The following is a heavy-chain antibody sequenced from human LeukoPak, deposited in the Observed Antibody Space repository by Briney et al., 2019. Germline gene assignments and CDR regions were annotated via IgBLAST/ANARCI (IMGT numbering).Heavy chain of an antibody. J-gene: IGHJ4*02. V-gene: IGHV1-18*01. Sequence: ASVKVSCKASGYTFTSYGISWVRQAPGQGLEWMGWISAYNGNTNYAQKLQGRVTMTTDTSTSTAYMELRSLRSDDTAVYYCARDQERYSSGPAGFDYWGQGTLVTVSS. CDR2: ISAYNGNT. D-gene: IGHD6-19*01. CDR1: GYTFTSYG. CDR3: ARDQERYSSGPAGFDY.